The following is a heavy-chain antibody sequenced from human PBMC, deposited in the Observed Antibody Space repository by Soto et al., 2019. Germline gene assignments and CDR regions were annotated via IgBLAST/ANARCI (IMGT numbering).Heavy chain of an antibody. CDR3: ASGGTRSIRFDP. J-gene: IGHJ5*02. D-gene: IGHD1-7*01. Sequence: SSVKLSCKASGGTFSSYAISWVRQAPGQGLEWMGGIIPIFGTSNYAQKFQGRVTITADESTSTAYMELSSLRSEDTAVYYCASGGTRSIRFDPWGQGTLVTVSS. V-gene: IGHV1-69*13. CDR2: IIPIFGTS. CDR1: GGTFSSYA.